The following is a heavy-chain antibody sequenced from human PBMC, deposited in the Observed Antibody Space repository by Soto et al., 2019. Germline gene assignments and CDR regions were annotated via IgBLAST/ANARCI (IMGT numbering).Heavy chain of an antibody. V-gene: IGHV4-4*07. J-gene: IGHJ4*02. CDR2: IYTSGNT. CDR3: AREDQLGHFDY. Sequence: XGTLSLTCTVSGGSIIGYFWSWVRQPAGKGLEWIGRIYTSGNTDYNPSLKSRVTMSSDKSENLLSLKVTSVTAADTAVYFCAREDQLGHFDYWGQGALVTVSS. D-gene: IGHD1-1*01. CDR1: GGSIIGYF.